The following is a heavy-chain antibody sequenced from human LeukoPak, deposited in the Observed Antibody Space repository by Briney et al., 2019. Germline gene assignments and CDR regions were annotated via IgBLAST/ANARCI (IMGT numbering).Heavy chain of an antibody. D-gene: IGHD2-15*01. Sequence: PGGSLRLSCAASRFTFSSYGMHWDRQAPGKGLEWVAVIWYDGSNKYYADSVKGRFTISRDNSKNTLYLQMNSLRAEDTAVYYCARAGGYCSGGSCYGSYYFDYWGQRTLVTVSS. V-gene: IGHV3-33*01. CDR1: RFTFSSYG. CDR3: ARAGGYCSGGSCYGSYYFDY. J-gene: IGHJ4*02. CDR2: IWYDGSNK.